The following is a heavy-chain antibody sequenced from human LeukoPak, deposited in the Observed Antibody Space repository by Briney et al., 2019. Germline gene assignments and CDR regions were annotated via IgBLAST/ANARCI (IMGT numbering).Heavy chain of an antibody. CDR3: ASSPYDFWSGYPDPYFDY. Sequence: ASVKVSCKASVYTFTGYYMHWVRQAPGQGLEWMGWINPNSGGTNYAQKFQGRVTMTRDTSISTAYMELSRLRSDDTAVYYCASSPYDFWSGYPDPYFDYWGQGTLVTVSS. CDR2: INPNSGGT. D-gene: IGHD3-3*01. V-gene: IGHV1-2*02. J-gene: IGHJ4*02. CDR1: VYTFTGYY.